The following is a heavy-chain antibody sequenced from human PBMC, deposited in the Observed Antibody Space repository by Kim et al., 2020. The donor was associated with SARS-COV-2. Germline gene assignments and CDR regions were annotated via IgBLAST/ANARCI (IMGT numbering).Heavy chain of an antibody. V-gene: IGHV4-61*01. J-gene: IGHJ4*02. Sequence: SETLSLTCTVSGGSVSSSSYFWTWIRQPPGKGLEWIGYIYYSGANNYNPSLKSRVAISMDTSKNQFSLKLSPVTAADTAVYYCARLGTSLDYWSQGTLVTVSS. D-gene: IGHD2-8*01. CDR3: ARLGTSLDY. CDR1: GGSVSSSSYF. CDR2: IYYSGAN.